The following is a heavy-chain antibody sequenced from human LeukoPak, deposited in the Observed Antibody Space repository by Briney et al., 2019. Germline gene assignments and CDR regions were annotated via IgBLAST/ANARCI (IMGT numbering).Heavy chain of an antibody. D-gene: IGHD3-9*01. Sequence: PGGSLRLSCAASGFPISTNYMSWVRQAPGKGPEWVSIIYSGGNTFYADSVKGRFTISRDSSKNTLFLQMISLRAEDTAVYYCAKGGLLTGVRSDDYGMDVWGQRTTVTVSS. CDR1: GFPISTNY. V-gene: IGHV3-53*01. J-gene: IGHJ6*02. CDR3: AKGGLLTGVRSDDYGMDV. CDR2: IYSGGNT.